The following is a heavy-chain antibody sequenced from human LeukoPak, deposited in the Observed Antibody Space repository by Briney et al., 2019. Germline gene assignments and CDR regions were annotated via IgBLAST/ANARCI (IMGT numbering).Heavy chain of an antibody. CDR1: GFTFSSYA. D-gene: IGHD6-13*01. CDR3: ARYSSSWGLFDY. Sequence: PGGSLRLSCAASGFTFSSYAMHWVRQAPGKGLEWVAVISYDGSNKYYADSVKGRFTISRDNSQNTLYLQMNSLRAEDTAVYYCARYSSSWGLFDYWGQGTLVTVSS. J-gene: IGHJ4*02. V-gene: IGHV3-30*04. CDR2: ISYDGSNK.